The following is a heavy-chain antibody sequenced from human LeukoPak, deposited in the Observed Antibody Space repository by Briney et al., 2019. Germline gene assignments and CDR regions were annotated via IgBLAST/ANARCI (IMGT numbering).Heavy chain of an antibody. J-gene: IGHJ4*02. D-gene: IGHD1-26*01. CDR2: IRSKANSYAT. CDR1: GFTFSGSA. V-gene: IGHV3-73*01. Sequence: GGSLRLSCAASGFTFSGSAMHWVRQASGKGLEWVGRIRSKANSYATAYAASVKGRFTISRDDSKNTAYLQMNSLKTEHTAVYYCTIVGATLSGDSWGQGTLVTVSS. CDR3: TIVGATLSGDS.